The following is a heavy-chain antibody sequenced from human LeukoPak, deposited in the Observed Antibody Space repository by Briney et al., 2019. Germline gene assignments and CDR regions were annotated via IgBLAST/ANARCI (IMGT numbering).Heavy chain of an antibody. CDR2: ISSSGSTI. Sequence: AGGSLRLSCAASGFTFSSYEMNWVRQAPGEGLEWVSYISSSGSTIYYADSVKGRFTTSRDNAKNSLYLQMNSLRAEDTAVYYCAREFRGPSSGWHRGYWYFDLWGRGTLVTVSS. D-gene: IGHD6-19*01. CDR1: GFTFSSYE. J-gene: IGHJ2*01. V-gene: IGHV3-48*03. CDR3: AREFRGPSSGWHRGYWYFDL.